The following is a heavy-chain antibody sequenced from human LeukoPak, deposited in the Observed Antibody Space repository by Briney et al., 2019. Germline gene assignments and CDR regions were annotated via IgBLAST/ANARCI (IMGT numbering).Heavy chain of an antibody. CDR1: GDSVSSNSAS. Sequence: SQTLSLTCAISGDSVSSNSASWNWFRQSPSRGLEWLGRAYFSSMWSKDYAESVKSRISISPDTSKNQVSLQLDSVTAQDTAVYYCARRQYSGFGGYFDYWGQGTLVTVSS. CDR3: ARRQYSGFGGYFDY. V-gene: IGHV6-1*01. CDR2: AYFSSMWSK. J-gene: IGHJ4*02. D-gene: IGHD5-12*01.